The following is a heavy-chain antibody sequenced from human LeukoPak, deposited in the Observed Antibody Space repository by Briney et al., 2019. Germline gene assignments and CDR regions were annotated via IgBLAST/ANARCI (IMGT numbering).Heavy chain of an antibody. CDR3: ARGGTTVVGGGAFDI. CDR2: IRYDGSNK. Sequence: GGSLRLSCAASGFTFSSYGMHWVRQAPGKGLEWVAFIRYDGSNKYYADSVKGRFTISRDNSKNTLYLQMNSLRAEDTAVYYCARGGTTVVGGGAFDIWGQGTMVTVSS. J-gene: IGHJ3*02. D-gene: IGHD4-23*01. CDR1: GFTFSSYG. V-gene: IGHV3-30*02.